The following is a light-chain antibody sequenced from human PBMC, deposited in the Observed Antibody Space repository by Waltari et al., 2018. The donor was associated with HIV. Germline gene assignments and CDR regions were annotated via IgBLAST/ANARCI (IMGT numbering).Light chain of an antibody. J-gene: IGKJ2*01. V-gene: IGKV3-15*01. CDR1: QSVSSN. CDR3: QQYNNWFMYT. CDR2: DAS. Sequence: EIVMTQSPATLSVSPGERATLSYRASQSVSSNLAWYQQKPGQAPRLLIYDASTRAPGIPARFSGSGSGTEFTLTISSLQSEDFAIYYCQQYNNWFMYTFGQGTKLEIK.